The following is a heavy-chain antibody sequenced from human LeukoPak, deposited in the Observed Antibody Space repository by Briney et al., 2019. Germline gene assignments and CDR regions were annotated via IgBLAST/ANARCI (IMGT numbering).Heavy chain of an antibody. V-gene: IGHV3-11*06. Sequence: PGGSLRLSCAASGFTFSDYYMSWIRQAPGKGLEWVSSISATSRYIYYADSLKGRFTISRDNAKNSLYLQMNSLRAEDTAVYYCAREGNWNAYDYWGQGTLVTVSS. D-gene: IGHD1-1*01. CDR3: AREGNWNAYDY. J-gene: IGHJ4*02. CDR2: ISATSRYI. CDR1: GFTFSDYY.